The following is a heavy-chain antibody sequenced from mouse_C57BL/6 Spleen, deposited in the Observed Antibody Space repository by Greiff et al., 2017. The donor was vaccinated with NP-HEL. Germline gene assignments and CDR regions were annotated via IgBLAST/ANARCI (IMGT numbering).Heavy chain of an antibody. Sequence: VMLVESGAELVKPGASVKLSCKASGYTFTEYPIHWVKQRSGQGLEWIGWFYPGSGSIKYNEKFKDKATLTADKSSSTVYMELSRLTSEDSAVYFCARHEEEVLRAGAMDYWGQGASVTVSA. V-gene: IGHV1-62-2*01. CDR2: FYPGSGSI. J-gene: IGHJ4*01. CDR1: GYTFTEYP. D-gene: IGHD1-1*01. CDR3: ARHEEEVLRAGAMDY.